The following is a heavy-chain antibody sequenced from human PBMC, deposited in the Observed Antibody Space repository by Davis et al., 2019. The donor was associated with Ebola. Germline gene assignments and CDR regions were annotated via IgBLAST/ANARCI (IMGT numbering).Heavy chain of an antibody. J-gene: IGHJ4*02. CDR3: ARDRKAVAGRSLPGY. D-gene: IGHD6-19*01. CDR1: GFTFSSYS. CDR2: ISSSSSTI. Sequence: PGGSLRLSCAASGFTFSSYSMNWVRQAPGKGLEWVSYISSSSSTIYYADSVKGRFTISRDNAKNSLYLQMNSLRDEDTAVYYCARDRKAVAGRSLPGYWGQGTLVTVSS. V-gene: IGHV3-48*02.